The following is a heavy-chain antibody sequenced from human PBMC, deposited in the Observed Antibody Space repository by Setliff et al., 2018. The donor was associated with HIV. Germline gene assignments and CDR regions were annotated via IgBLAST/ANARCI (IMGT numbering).Heavy chain of an antibody. V-gene: IGHV3-74*01. J-gene: IGHJ4*02. CDR2: IDSDGSDT. D-gene: IGHD1-7*01. CDR3: AKDARWNYVGFDY. Sequence: GGSLRLSCAASGLTFSNYWMHWVRQAPGKGLEWVSRIDSDGSDTNYADSVRGRFTISRDNSKNTLYLQINSLRAEDTAVYYCAKDARWNYVGFDYWGQGTLVTVSS. CDR1: GLTFSNYW.